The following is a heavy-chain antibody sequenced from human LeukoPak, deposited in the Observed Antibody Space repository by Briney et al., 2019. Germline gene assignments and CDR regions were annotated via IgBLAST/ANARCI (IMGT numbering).Heavy chain of an antibody. J-gene: IGHJ4*02. CDR3: ARVDTATDFDY. CDR1: GFTFSSYS. V-gene: IGHV3-48*04. CDR2: ISSSSSTI. D-gene: IGHD5-18*01. Sequence: PGGSLRLSCAASGFTFSSYSMNWVRQAPGKGLEWVSYISSSSSTIYYADSVKGRFTISRDNAKNTLYLQMNSLRAEDTAVYYCARVDTATDFDYWGQGTLVTVSS.